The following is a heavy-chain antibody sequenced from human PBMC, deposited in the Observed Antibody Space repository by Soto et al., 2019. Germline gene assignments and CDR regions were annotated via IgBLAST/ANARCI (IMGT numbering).Heavy chain of an antibody. CDR3: ARGLGDSTGYHYADAFDI. V-gene: IGHV3-53*01. CDR2: IYSDGRT. J-gene: IGHJ3*02. D-gene: IGHD3-22*01. CDR1: GFIVSTGY. Sequence: GGSLRLSCAASGFIVSTGYMSWVRQAPGKGLEWVSLIYSDGRTYYADSVKGRFTISRDNSENTLYLQMSSLRAEDTAVYYCARGLGDSTGYHYADAFDIWGQGTMVPSPQ.